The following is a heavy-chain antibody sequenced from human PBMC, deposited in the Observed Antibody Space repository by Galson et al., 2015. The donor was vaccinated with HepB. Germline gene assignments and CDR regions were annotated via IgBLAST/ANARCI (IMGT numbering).Heavy chain of an antibody. CDR1: GYTFTGYY. CDR2: INPNSGGT. Sequence: SVKVSCKASGYTFTGYYMHWVRQAPGQGLEWMGWINPNSGGTNYAQKFQGWVTMTRDTSISTAYMELSRLRSDDTAVYYCARAADYGDNSGGWFDPWGQGTLVTVSS. V-gene: IGHV1-2*04. CDR3: ARAADYGDNSGGWFDP. D-gene: IGHD4-23*01. J-gene: IGHJ5*02.